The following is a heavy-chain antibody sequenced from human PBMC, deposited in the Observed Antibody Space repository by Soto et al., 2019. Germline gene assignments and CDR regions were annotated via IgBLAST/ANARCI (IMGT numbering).Heavy chain of an antibody. Sequence: ASVKVSCKASGYTFTSYAMHWVRQAPGQRLEWMGWINAGNGNTKYSQKFQGRVTITRDTSASTAYMELSSLRSEDTAVYYCARGSRCSSTSCYGAYYYYYMDVWGKGTTVTVSS. D-gene: IGHD2-2*01. CDR2: INAGNGNT. CDR3: ARGSRCSSTSCYGAYYYYYMDV. J-gene: IGHJ6*03. V-gene: IGHV1-3*01. CDR1: GYTFTSYA.